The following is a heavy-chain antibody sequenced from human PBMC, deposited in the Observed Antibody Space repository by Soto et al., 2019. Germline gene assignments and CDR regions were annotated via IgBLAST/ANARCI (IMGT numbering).Heavy chain of an antibody. CDR3: ARHGYNYGGGYFDC. J-gene: IGHJ4*02. CDR1: GVTVSSNY. V-gene: IGHV3-66*04. D-gene: IGHD5-18*01. Sequence: EVQLVESGGGLVQPGGSLRLSCAASGVTVSSNYMSWVRQAPGKGLEWVSVIYSGGSTYYADSVKGRFTISRDNSKNTLYLQRISVRAEDTAVYYCARHGYNYGGGYFDCWGQGTMVT. CDR2: IYSGGST.